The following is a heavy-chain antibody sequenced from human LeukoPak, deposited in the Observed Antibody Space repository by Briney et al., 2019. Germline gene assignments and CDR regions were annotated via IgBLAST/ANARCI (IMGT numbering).Heavy chain of an antibody. D-gene: IGHD3-22*01. V-gene: IGHV4-61*02. J-gene: IGHJ4*02. CDR3: ARDHSYYDSSGYYYVPFDY. CDR1: GGSISSGSYY. Sequence: SRTLSLTCTVSGGSISSGSYYWSWIRQPAGKGLEWIGRIYTSGSTNYNPSLKSRVTISVDTSKNQFSLKLSSVTAADTAVYYCARDHSYYDSSGYYYVPFDYWGQGTLVTVSS. CDR2: IYTSGST.